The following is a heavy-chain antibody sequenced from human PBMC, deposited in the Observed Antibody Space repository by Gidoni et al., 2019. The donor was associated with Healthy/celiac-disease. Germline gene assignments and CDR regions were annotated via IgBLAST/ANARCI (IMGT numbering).Heavy chain of an antibody. CDR1: GYTFTNYY. J-gene: IGHJ3*02. CDR2: LNPNGGTT. CDR3: AREGWGMRAFDI. Sequence: QVQLVQSGAEVKKPGASVNVSCKASGYTFTNYYIHWVRQAPGQGLEWMGILNPNGGTTSSAQKFQGRVTMTRDTSTSTVYMELSRLRSEDTAVYYCAREGWGMRAFDIWGQGTMVTVSS. V-gene: IGHV1-46*01. D-gene: IGHD3-16*01.